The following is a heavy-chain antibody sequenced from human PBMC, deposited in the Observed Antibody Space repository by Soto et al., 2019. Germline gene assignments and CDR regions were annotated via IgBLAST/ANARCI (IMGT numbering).Heavy chain of an antibody. CDR2: IYYSGST. CDR1: GGSISSGDYY. V-gene: IGHV4-30-4*01. CDR3: ARKGWPDVFDI. Sequence: QVQLQESGPGLVKPSQTLSLTCTVSGGSISSGDYYWSWIRQPPGKGLEWIGYIYYSGSTYYKSSLKRRVIISIDTSKNQFSLKLSSVTAADTAVYYCARKGWPDVFDIWGQGAMVTVSS. J-gene: IGHJ3*02.